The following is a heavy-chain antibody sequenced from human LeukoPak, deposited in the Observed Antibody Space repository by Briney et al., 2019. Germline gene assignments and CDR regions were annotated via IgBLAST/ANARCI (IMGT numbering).Heavy chain of an antibody. CDR2: INSDGSSR. V-gene: IGHV3-74*01. CDR1: GFTFSSDW. J-gene: IGHJ4*02. Sequence: PGGSLRLSCAGSGFTFSSDWMHWVRQAPGKGLVWLSRINSDGSSRSYADSVKGRFTISRDNGKNTLYLQMNSLRAEDTAVYYCARDYGGSSPFDYWGQGTLVTVSS. D-gene: IGHD4-23*01. CDR3: ARDYGGSSPFDY.